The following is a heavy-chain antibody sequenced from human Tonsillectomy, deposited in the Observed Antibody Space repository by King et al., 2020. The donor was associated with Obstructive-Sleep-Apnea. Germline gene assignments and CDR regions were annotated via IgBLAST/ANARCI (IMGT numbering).Heavy chain of an antibody. Sequence: VQLVESGGGLVKPGGSLRVSCAVSGITFRDAWMSWVRQAPGKGLEWVGRIKSQGGGGKTEYAAPVKGRVIISRDDSKNKLYLQMNSLKIEDTAVYYCTWMTTVTTIDFWGQGTQVTVSS. CDR3: TWMTTVTTIDF. J-gene: IGHJ4*02. CDR2: IKSQGGGGKT. V-gene: IGHV3-15*01. D-gene: IGHD4-17*01. CDR1: GITFRDAW.